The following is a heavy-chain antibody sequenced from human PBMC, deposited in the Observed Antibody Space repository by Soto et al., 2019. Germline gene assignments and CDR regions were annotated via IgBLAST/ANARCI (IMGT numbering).Heavy chain of an antibody. CDR1: GYTFTGYY. CDR3: ASPVDTAMAFDY. CDR2: INTNSGGT. V-gene: IGHV1-2*02. J-gene: IGHJ4*02. D-gene: IGHD5-18*01. Sequence: QVQLVQSGAEVKKPGASVKVSCKASGYTFTGYYMPWVRKAPGQGLEWMGWINTNSGGTNYAQKFQGRVTMSRDTSISTAYMELSRLRSDDTAVYYCASPVDTAMAFDYWGQGTLVTVSS.